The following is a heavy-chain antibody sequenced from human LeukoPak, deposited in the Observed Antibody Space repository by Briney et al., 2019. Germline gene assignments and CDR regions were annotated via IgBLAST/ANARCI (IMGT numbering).Heavy chain of an antibody. J-gene: IGHJ4*02. V-gene: IGHV4-59*01. CDR1: GGSISSYY. Sequence: NTSETLSLTCTVSGGSISSYYWSWIRQPPGKGLEWIGYIYYSGSTNYNPSLKSRVTISVDTSKNQFSLKLSSVTAADTAVYYCARSDELELDYWGQGTLVTVSS. CDR3: ARSDELELDY. D-gene: IGHD1-7*01. CDR2: IYYSGST.